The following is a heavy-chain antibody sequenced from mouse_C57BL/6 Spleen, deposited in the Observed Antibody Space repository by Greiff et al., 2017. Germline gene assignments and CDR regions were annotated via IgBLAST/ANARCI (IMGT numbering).Heavy chain of an antibody. CDR3: ARGGDYDSAY. CDR1: GYTFTSYW. CDR2: IHPNSGST. J-gene: IGHJ3*01. V-gene: IGHV1-64*01. D-gene: IGHD2-4*01. Sequence: QVHVKQSGAELVKPGASVKLSCKASGYTFTSYWMHWVKQRPGQGLEWIGMIHPNSGSTNYNEKFKSKATLTVDKSSSTAYMQLSSLTSEDSAVYYCARGGDYDSAYWGQGTLVTVSA.